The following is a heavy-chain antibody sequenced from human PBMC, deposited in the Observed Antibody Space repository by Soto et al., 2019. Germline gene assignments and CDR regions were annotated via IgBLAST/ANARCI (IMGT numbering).Heavy chain of an antibody. CDR3: TSRLDIVVVPAGKPHAQAFDY. Sequence: GGYLRLSCAASGFTFSNAWMSWVRQAPGKGLEWVGRIKSKTDGGTTDYAAPVKGRFTISRDDSKNTLYLQMNSLKTEDTAVYYCTSRLDIVVVPAGKPHAQAFDYWGQGSLVTGST. CDR2: IKSKTDGGTT. CDR1: GFTFSNAW. V-gene: IGHV3-15*01. D-gene: IGHD2-2*02. J-gene: IGHJ4*02.